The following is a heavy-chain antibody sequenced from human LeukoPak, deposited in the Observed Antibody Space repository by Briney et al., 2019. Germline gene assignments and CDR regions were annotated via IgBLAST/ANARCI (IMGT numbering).Heavy chain of an antibody. J-gene: IGHJ4*02. V-gene: IGHV3-30*18. CDR2: ISYDGSNK. CDR3: AKDPGGGYDYYFDY. CDR1: GFTFSSYG. D-gene: IGHD5-12*01. Sequence: PGGSLRLSCAASGFTFSSYGMHWVRQAPGKGLEWVAVISYDGSNKYYADSVKGRFTISRDSSKNTLYLQMNSLRAEDTAVYYCAKDPGGGYDYYFDYWGQGTLVTVSS.